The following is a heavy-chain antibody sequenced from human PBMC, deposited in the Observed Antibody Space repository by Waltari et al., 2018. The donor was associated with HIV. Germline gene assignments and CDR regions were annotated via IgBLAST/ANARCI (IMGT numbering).Heavy chain of an antibody. CDR3: ASDYSGTYAVFDY. V-gene: IGHV3-48*01. CDR2: SSSGGSTI. Sequence: EVHLVESGGGLVQPGGSLRLSCAASGFTFSTYSINWVRQAPGKGVVGVSDSSSGGSTIYDDDSVSGRFTISRDNAKTSLYLQLNMLRAEETAVHYCASDYSGTYAVFDYWGQGTLVTVSS. J-gene: IGHJ4*02. D-gene: IGHD1-26*01. CDR1: GFTFSTYS.